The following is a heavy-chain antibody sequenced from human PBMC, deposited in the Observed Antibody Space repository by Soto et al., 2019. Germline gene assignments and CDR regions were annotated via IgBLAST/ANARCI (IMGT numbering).Heavy chain of an antibody. V-gene: IGHV1-69*13. D-gene: IGHD5-18*01. CDR2: IIPIFGTA. CDR3: ARGDSSSTVVDTAMVYFDY. J-gene: IGHJ4*02. Sequence: SVKVSCKASGGTFSSYAISWVRQAPGQGLEWMGGIIPIFGTANYAQKFQGRVTITADESTSTAYMELSSLRSEDTAVYYCARGDSSSTVVDTAMVYFDYWGQGTLVTVSS. CDR1: GGTFSSYA.